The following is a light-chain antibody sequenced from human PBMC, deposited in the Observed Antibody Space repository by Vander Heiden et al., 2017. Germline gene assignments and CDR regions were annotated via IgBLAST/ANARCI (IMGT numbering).Light chain of an antibody. CDR1: SSNIGSNT. CDR3: AAWDDSRNGVV. Sequence: QSVLTQPPSASGTPGQRVTISCSGSSSNIGSNTVNWYRQLPGTAPKLLIYSNNQRPSGVPDRFSGSKSGTSASLAISGLQAEDEADYYCAAWDDSRNGVVFGGGTKLTVL. V-gene: IGLV1-44*01. J-gene: IGLJ2*01. CDR2: SNN.